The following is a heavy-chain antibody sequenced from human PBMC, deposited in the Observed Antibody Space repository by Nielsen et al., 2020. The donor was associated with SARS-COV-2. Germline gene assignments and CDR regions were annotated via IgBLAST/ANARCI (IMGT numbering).Heavy chain of an antibody. Sequence: RQASGKGLEWIGEINHSGSTNYNPSLKSRVTISVDTSKNQFSLKLSSVTAADTAVYYCARRESITIFDYWGQGTLVTVSS. J-gene: IGHJ4*02. CDR2: INHSGST. CDR3: ARRESITIFDY. V-gene: IGHV4-34*01. D-gene: IGHD3-9*01.